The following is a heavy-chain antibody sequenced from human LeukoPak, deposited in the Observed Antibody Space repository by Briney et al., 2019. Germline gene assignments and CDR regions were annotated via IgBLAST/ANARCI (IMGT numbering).Heavy chain of an antibody. Sequence: SQTLSLTCAISGDSVSSNSAAWNWIRQSPSRGLEWLGRTYYRSKWYNDYAVSVKSRITINPDTSKNQFSLQLNSVTPEDTAVYYCARDGYDSSGYYYPNWFDPWGQGNLVTVSS. CDR1: GDSVSSNSAA. J-gene: IGHJ5*02. D-gene: IGHD3-22*01. V-gene: IGHV6-1*01. CDR3: ARDGYDSSGYYYPNWFDP. CDR2: TYYRSKWYN.